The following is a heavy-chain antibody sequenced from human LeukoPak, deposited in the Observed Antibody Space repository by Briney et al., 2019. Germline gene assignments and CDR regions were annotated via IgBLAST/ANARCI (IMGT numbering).Heavy chain of an antibody. CDR1: GGTFSSYA. D-gene: IGHD5-18*01. J-gene: IGHJ4*02. CDR3: ARVMVDTAMIDY. V-gene: IGHV1-69*06. Sequence: SVKVSCKASGGTFSSYAISWVRQAPGQGLEWMGGIIPIFGTANYAQKFQGRVTITADKSTSTAYMELSSLRSEDTAVYYCARVMVDTAMIDYWGQGTLVTVSS. CDR2: IIPIFGTA.